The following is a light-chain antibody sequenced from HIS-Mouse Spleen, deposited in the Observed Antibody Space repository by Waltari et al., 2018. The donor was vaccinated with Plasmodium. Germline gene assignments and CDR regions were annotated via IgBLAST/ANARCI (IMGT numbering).Light chain of an antibody. CDR3: QQYNNWSFT. CDR2: GAS. V-gene: IGKV3-15*01. J-gene: IGKJ3*01. Sequence: IVMTQSPATLSVSPGARATLSCRASQSGSSNLAWYQQKPGQAPRLLIYGASTRATGIPARFSGSGSGTEFTLTISSLQSEDFAVYYCQQYNNWSFTFGPGTKVDIK. CDR1: QSGSSN.